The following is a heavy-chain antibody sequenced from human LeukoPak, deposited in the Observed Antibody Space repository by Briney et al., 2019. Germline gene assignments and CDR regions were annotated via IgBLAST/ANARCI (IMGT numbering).Heavy chain of an antibody. V-gene: IGHV1-69*06. CDR3: ARANYGSHEYRAYKYAFDI. D-gene: IGHD4-17*01. CDR2: IIPIFGTA. Sequence: SVKVSCKASGGTFSSYAISWVRQAPGQGLEWMGGIIPIFGTANYAQKFQGRVTITADKSTSTAYMELSSLRSEDTAVYYCARANYGSHEYRAYKYAFDIWGQGTMVTVSP. CDR1: GGTFSSYA. J-gene: IGHJ3*02.